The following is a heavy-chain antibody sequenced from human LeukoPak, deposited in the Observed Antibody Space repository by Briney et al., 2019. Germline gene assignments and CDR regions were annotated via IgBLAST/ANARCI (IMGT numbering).Heavy chain of an antibody. V-gene: IGHV3-7*01. J-gene: IGHJ4*02. CDR1: GFTFSSYW. CDR3: AREGINAAMVPFDY. CDR2: IKQDGSEK. Sequence: GGSLRLSCAASGFTFSSYWMSWVRQAPGKGLEWVANIKQDGSEKYYVDSVKGRFTISRDNAKNSLYLQMNSLRAEDTAVYYCAREGINAAMVPFDYWGQGTLVTVSS. D-gene: IGHD5-18*01.